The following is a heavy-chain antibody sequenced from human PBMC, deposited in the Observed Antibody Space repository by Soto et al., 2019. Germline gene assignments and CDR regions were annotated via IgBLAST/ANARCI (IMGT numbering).Heavy chain of an antibody. CDR2: IYYSGST. V-gene: IGHV4-39*01. CDR1: GGSISSSSYY. J-gene: IGHJ4*02. Sequence: SETLSLTCTVSGGSISSSSYYWGWIRQPPGKGLEWIGSIYYSGSTYYNPSLKSRVTISVDTSKNQFSLKLSSVTAADTAVYYCANGPYYYDSSGYYPDYWGQGTLVTVSS. D-gene: IGHD3-22*01. CDR3: ANGPYYYDSSGYYPDY.